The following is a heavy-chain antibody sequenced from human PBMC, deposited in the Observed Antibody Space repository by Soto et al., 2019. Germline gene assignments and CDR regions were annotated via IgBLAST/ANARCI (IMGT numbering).Heavy chain of an antibody. D-gene: IGHD6-6*01. CDR1: GYTFTSYY. V-gene: IGHV1-46*01. CDR3: ARGRGFHVIAARPGEWFDP. Sequence: ASVKVSCKASGYTFTSYYMHWVRQAPGQGLEWMGIINPSGGSTSYAQKFQGRVTMTRDTSTSTVYMELSSLRSEDTAVYYCARGRGFHVIAARPGEWFDPWGQGTLVTVSS. CDR2: INPSGGST. J-gene: IGHJ5*02.